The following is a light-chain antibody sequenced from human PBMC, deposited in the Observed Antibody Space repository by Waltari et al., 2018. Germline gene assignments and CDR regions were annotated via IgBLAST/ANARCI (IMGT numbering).Light chain of an antibody. CDR1: QSVSRA. Sequence: EIVLTQSPGPLSFSPGARATLSCRASQSVSRALAWYQQKPGQAPRLLIYAASTRATGVPDRFSGSGSGTDFSLTISRLDPEDFAVYYCQHYVNLPVTFGQGTKVEI. V-gene: IGKV3-20*01. CDR2: AAS. CDR3: QHYVNLPVT. J-gene: IGKJ1*01.